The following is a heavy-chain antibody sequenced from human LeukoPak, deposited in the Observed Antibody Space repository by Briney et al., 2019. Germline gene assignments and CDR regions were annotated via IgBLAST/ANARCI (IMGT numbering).Heavy chain of an antibody. CDR2: ISSSGSTI. V-gene: IGHV3-48*03. CDR3: AKTSGSGSFDY. D-gene: IGHD3-22*01. CDR1: GFTFSSYE. Sequence: GGSLRLSCAASGFTFSSYEMNWVRQAPGKGLEWVSYISSSGSTIYYADSVKGRFTISRDNAKNSLYLQMNSLRAEDTALYYCAKTSGSGSFDYWGQGTLVTVSS. J-gene: IGHJ4*02.